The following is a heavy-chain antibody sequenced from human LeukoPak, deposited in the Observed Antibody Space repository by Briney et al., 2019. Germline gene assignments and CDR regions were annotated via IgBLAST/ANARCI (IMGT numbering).Heavy chain of an antibody. CDR3: AKLSRPSGWEYFDY. CDR1: GFTFSSYG. CDR2: ISYDGSNK. D-gene: IGHD6-19*01. Sequence: PGGSLRLSCAASGFTFSSYGMHWVRQAPGKGLEWVAVISYDGSNKYYADSVKGRFTISRDNSKNTLYLQMNSLRAEDTAVYYCAKLSRPSGWEYFDYWGQGTLVTVSS. V-gene: IGHV3-30*18. J-gene: IGHJ4*02.